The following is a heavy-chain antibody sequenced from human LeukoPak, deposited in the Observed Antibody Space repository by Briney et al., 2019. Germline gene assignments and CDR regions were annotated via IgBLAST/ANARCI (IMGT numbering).Heavy chain of an antibody. CDR3: ARVPAITARPCDS. D-gene: IGHD1-1*01. Sequence: SETLSLTCAVYGGSFSNYYRTWVRPTLGKGLAGMGEISHTGDITNNKPSLKSRVTISVDSSKKQFSLKLKSVTAADTGIYYCARVPAITARPCDSWGPGTRVTVS. V-gene: IGHV4-34*01. J-gene: IGHJ4*02. CDR1: GGSFSNYY. CDR2: ISHTGDIT.